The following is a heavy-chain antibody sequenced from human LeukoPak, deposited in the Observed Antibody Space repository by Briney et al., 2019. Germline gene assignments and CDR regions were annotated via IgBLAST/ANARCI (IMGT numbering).Heavy chain of an antibody. Sequence: SETLSLTCTVSGASMSSYYWSWIRQTPGKGLEWIGYIYFSGSSTYNPSLNSRVTISVDTFKNQFSLKLTSVTAADTAVYYCARLLMITSGGGWFDPWGPGTLVTVSS. CDR1: GASMSSYY. J-gene: IGHJ5*02. V-gene: IGHV4-59*08. D-gene: IGHD3-16*01. CDR2: IYFSGSS. CDR3: ARLLMITSGGGWFDP.